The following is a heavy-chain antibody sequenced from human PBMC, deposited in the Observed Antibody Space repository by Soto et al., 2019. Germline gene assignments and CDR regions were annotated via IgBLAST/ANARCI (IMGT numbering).Heavy chain of an antibody. D-gene: IGHD7-27*01. J-gene: IGHJ4*02. Sequence: QVHLVQSGAEVRKPGASVKVSCKASGYTFSSYAMHWVRQAPGQRLEWMGWINAGYGNTKSSQKFQDRVTISRDTSASTEYMELTSLRSEDTAVYYCARDTGDGTFDFWGQGTLVTVSS. CDR3: ARDTGDGTFDF. CDR2: INAGYGNT. V-gene: IGHV1-3*01. CDR1: GYTFSSYA.